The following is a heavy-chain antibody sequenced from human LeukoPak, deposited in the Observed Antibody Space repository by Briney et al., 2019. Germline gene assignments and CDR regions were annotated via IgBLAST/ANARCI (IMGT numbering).Heavy chain of an antibody. CDR3: ARDVRNYYGSGSYGYYYGMDV. D-gene: IGHD3-10*01. CDR1: GYTFTTYG. J-gene: IGHJ6*02. CDR2: ISAYNGNT. Sequence: GASVKVSCKASGYTFTTYGISWVRQAPGQGVEWLGWISAYNGNTNYAQKLQGRVTMTTDTSTSTAYMELRSLRSDDTAVYYCARDVRNYYGSGSYGYYYGMDVWGQGTTVTVSS. V-gene: IGHV1-18*01.